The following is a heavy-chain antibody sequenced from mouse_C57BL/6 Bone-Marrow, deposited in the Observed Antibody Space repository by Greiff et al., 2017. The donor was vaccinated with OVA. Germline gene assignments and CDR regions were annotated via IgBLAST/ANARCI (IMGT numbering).Heavy chain of an antibody. CDR3: TPYYYGTPMDY. D-gene: IGHD1-1*01. Sequence: VQLQQSGAELVRPGASVKLSCTASGFNIKDDYMHWVKQRPEQGLEWIGWIDPENGDTEYASKFQGKATITADTSSNTAYLQLSSLTSEDTAVYYCTPYYYGTPMDYWGQGTSGTVSS. V-gene: IGHV14-4*01. CDR2: IDPENGDT. CDR1: GFNIKDDY. J-gene: IGHJ4*01.